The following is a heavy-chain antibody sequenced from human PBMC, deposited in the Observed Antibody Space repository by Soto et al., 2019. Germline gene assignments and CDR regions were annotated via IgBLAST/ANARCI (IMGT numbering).Heavy chain of an antibody. Sequence: GASVKVSCKASGYTFTSYAMHWVRQAPGQRLEWMGWINAGNGNTKYSQKFQGRVTITRDTSASTAYMELSSLRSEDTAVYYCARDRGIAAAGRFDYWGQGTLVTVSS. D-gene: IGHD6-13*01. CDR1: GYTFTSYA. V-gene: IGHV1-3*01. CDR3: ARDRGIAAAGRFDY. CDR2: INAGNGNT. J-gene: IGHJ4*02.